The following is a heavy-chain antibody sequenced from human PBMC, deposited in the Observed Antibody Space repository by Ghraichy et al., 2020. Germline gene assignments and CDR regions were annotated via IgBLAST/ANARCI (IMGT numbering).Heavy chain of an antibody. CDR1: GGSISGYY. Sequence: SETLSLTCTVSGGSISGYYWSWVRQSPGKGLEWISYIYYNGNTHYNPSLRSRVTISLDTSKNQFSLRLTSVTAADTAVYYCAMHYRSGWNPRLLIDLGGQGALVIVTS. D-gene: IGHD6-19*01. V-gene: IGHV4-59*01. CDR2: IYYNGNT. CDR3: AMHYRSGWNPRLLIDL. J-gene: IGHJ5*02.